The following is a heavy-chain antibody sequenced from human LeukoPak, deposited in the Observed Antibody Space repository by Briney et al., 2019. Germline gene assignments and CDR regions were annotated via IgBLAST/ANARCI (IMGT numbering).Heavy chain of an antibody. CDR3: AKAPVVMVSPGVTLDY. D-gene: IGHD2-21*01. Sequence: GGSLRLSCAASGFTFSSYAMSWVRQAPGKGLEWVSAISGSGGSTYYADSVKGRFTISRDNSKNTLYLQMNSLRVDDTAVYYCAKAPVVMVSPGVTLDYWGQGTLVTVSS. V-gene: IGHV3-23*01. CDR1: GFTFSSYA. J-gene: IGHJ4*02. CDR2: ISGSGGST.